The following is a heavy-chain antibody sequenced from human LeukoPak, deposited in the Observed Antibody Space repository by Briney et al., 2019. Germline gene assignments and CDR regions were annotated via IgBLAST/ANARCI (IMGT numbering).Heavy chain of an antibody. J-gene: IGHJ4*02. Sequence: GGSLRLSCAASGFDFSSNWMHWVRHAPGQGLVWVSRIKGDGISTNYADSVKGRFTISRDTAKNTLYLQMNSLRAEDTGVYYCAKDHYWSIDYWGRGTLVTVSS. CDR2: IKGDGIST. CDR1: GFDFSSNW. D-gene: IGHD3-3*01. V-gene: IGHV3-74*01. CDR3: AKDHYWSIDY.